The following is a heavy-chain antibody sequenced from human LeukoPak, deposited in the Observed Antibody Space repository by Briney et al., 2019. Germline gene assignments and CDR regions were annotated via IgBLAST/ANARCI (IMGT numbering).Heavy chain of an antibody. V-gene: IGHV4-59*08. J-gene: IGHJ6*02. CDR2: ISYSGST. Sequence: PSETLSLTCTVSGGSISSYYWSWIRQPPGKGLEWIGYISYSGSTNYNPSLKSRVTISVDTSKNQFSLKLSSVTAADTAVYYCARISPQWLVQYGMDVWGQGTTVTVSS. D-gene: IGHD6-19*01. CDR3: ARISPQWLVQYGMDV. CDR1: GGSISSYY.